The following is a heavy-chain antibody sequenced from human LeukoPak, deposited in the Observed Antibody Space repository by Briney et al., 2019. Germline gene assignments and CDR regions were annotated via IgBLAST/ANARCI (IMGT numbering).Heavy chain of an antibody. CDR1: GGTFSSYA. V-gene: IGHV1-69*04. CDR3: AREFDCSSTSCYILGSAGMDV. CDR2: IIPILGIA. J-gene: IGHJ6*02. D-gene: IGHD2-2*02. Sequence: ASVKVSCKASGGTFSSYAISWVRQAPGQGLEWMGRIIPILGIANYAQKFQGRVTITADKSTSTAYMELSSLRSEDTAVYYCAREFDCSSTSCYILGSAGMDVWGQGTTVTVSS.